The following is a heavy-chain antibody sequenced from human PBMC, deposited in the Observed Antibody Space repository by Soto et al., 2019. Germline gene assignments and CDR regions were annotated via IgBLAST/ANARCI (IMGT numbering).Heavy chain of an antibody. CDR3: VKNSGWFNS. CDR1: GFMFSTTD. Sequence: GGSLRLSCAASGFMFSTTDMSWVRQAPGKGLEWVTTIEGSGTITYYADSVRGRFTISRDNSKNTVYLQMDSLTDDDTAVYYCVKNSGWFNSWGQGTPVTVSS. D-gene: IGHD3-10*01. CDR2: IEGSGTIT. J-gene: IGHJ5*01. V-gene: IGHV3-23*01.